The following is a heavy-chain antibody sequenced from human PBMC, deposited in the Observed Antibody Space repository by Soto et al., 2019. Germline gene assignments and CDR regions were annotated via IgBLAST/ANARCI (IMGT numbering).Heavy chain of an antibody. CDR1: GGSFSGYY. V-gene: IGHV4-34*01. Sequence: SETLSLTCAVYGGSFSGYYWSWIRQPPGKGLEWIGEINHSGSTNYNPSLKSRVTISVDTSKNQFSLKLSSVTAADTAVYYCAGGPGYSGYFDYWGQGTLVTVSS. J-gene: IGHJ4*02. CDR3: AGGPGYSGYFDY. D-gene: IGHD1-26*01. CDR2: INHSGST.